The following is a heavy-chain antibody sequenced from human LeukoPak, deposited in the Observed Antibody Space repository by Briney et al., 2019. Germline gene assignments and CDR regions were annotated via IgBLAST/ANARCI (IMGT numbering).Heavy chain of an antibody. V-gene: IGHV3-30*02. CDR2: IRYDGSNK. CDR1: GFTFSNYG. CDR3: AKDNRAYYYGSSGYDY. D-gene: IGHD3-22*01. J-gene: IGHJ4*02. Sequence: GGSLRLSCAASGFTFSNYGIHWVRQAPGKGLEWVTFIRYDGSNKYYADSVKGRFTISRDNSKNTLYLQMNSLRADDTATYYCAKDNRAYYYGSSGYDYWGQGTLVTVSS.